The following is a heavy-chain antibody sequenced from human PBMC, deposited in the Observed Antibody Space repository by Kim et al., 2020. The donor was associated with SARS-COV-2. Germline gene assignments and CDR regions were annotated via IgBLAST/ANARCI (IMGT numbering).Heavy chain of an antibody. V-gene: IGHV3-23*01. D-gene: IGHD6-19*01. CDR3: AKVTSGSSGWFEYFQH. J-gene: IGHJ1*01. CDR2: IRDSGGST. Sequence: GGSLRLSCAASGFTFNSYAMSWVRQAPGKGLEWVSGIRDSGGSTKYAESVKGRFSISIDNSKNTLYLQIDSLRAEDTAVYYCAKVTSGSSGWFEYFQHWGQGTLVTVSS. CDR1: GFTFNSYA.